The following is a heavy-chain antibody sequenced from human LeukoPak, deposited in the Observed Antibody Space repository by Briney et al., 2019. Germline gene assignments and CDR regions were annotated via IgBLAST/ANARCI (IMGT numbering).Heavy chain of an antibody. CDR1: GGSISAYY. D-gene: IGHD3-16*01. V-gene: IGHV4-59*01. J-gene: IGHJ4*02. CDR3: ARAGGYFDY. CDR2: VFYSGST. Sequence: PSETESLTCTVSGGSISAYYWSWIRQPPGKGLEWIGYVFYSGSTNYNPSLQSRVTISVDTSKNQFSLNLRSVTAADTAVYYCARAGGYFDYWGQGTLVRVSS.